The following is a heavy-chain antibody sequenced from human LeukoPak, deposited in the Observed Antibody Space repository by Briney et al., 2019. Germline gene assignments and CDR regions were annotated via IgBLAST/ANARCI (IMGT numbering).Heavy chain of an antibody. CDR2: INHSGST. CDR1: GGSLSGYY. J-gene: IGHJ4*02. CDR3: ARESPGIAAATD. D-gene: IGHD6-13*01. V-gene: IGHV4-34*01. Sequence: SETLSLTCAVYGGSLSGYYWSWIRQPPGKGLEWIGEINHSGSTNYNPSLKSRVTISVDTSKNQFSLKLSSVTAADTAVYYCARESPGIAAATDWGQGTLVTVSS.